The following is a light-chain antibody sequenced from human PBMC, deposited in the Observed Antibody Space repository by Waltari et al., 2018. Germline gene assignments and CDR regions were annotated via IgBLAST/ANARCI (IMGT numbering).Light chain of an antibody. Sequence: DIQMTQSPSTLSASVGDRVTITCRASQSISSWLAWYQQKPGKAPKLLIYKAFSLESGVPSRFSGSGFGTEFTLTISSLQPYDFSTYYCQQDNSIRRTFGQGTKVEIK. CDR3: QQDNSIRRT. CDR1: QSISSW. J-gene: IGKJ1*01. V-gene: IGKV1-5*03. CDR2: KAF.